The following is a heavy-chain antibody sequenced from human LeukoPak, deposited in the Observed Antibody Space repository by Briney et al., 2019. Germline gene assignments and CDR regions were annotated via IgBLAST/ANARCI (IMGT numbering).Heavy chain of an antibody. V-gene: IGHV1-69*05. CDR1: GSTFSSYA. J-gene: IGHJ3*02. CDR2: IIPIFGTA. CDR3: ASLGYCSSTSCYNAFDI. Sequence: GSSVKVSCKASGSTFSSYAISWVRQAPGQGLEWMGGIIPIFGTANYAQKFQGRVTITTDESTSTAYMELSSLRSEDTAVYYCASLGYCSSTSCYNAFDIWGQGTMVTVSS. D-gene: IGHD2-2*02.